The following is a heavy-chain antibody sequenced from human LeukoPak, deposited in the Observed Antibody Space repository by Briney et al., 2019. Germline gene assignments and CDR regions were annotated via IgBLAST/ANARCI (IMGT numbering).Heavy chain of an antibody. V-gene: IGHV3-23*01. CDR1: GFTFSSYA. D-gene: IGHD5-18*01. CDR2: ISGSGGST. CDR3: AKVGWEYSYGYYSDY. Sequence: GGSLRLSCAASGFTFSSYAMSWVRQAPGKGLEWVSAISGSGGSTYYADSVKGRFTISRDNSKNTLYLQMNSLRAEDTAVYYCAKVGWEYSYGYYSDYWGQGTLVTVSS. J-gene: IGHJ4*02.